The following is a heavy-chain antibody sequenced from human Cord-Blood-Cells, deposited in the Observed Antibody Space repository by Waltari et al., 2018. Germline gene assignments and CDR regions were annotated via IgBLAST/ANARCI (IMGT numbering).Heavy chain of an antibody. CDR1: GYTLTELS. D-gene: IGHD3-3*01. J-gene: IGHJ3*02. Sequence: QVQLVQSGAEVKKPGASVKVSCKVSGYTLTELSMHWVRQAPGKGLEWMGGFDPEDGETTYAQKFQGRVTMTEDTSTDTAYMELSSLRSEDTAVYYCATQAHYDFWSGYYSAFDIWGQGTMITVSS. CDR3: ATQAHYDFWSGYYSAFDI. V-gene: IGHV1-24*01. CDR2: FDPEDGET.